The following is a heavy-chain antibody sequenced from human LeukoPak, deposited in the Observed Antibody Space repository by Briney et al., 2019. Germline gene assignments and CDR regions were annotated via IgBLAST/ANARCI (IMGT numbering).Heavy chain of an antibody. V-gene: IGHV4-34*01. J-gene: IGHJ4*02. CDR1: GGSFSGYY. Sequence: SETLSLTCAVYGGSFSGYYRSWIRQPPGKGLEWIGEINHSGSTNYNPSLKSRVTISVDTSKNQFSLKLSSVTAADTAVYYCARDPIHNWNDSGDYWGQGTLVTVSS. D-gene: IGHD1-1*01. CDR2: INHSGST. CDR3: ARDPIHNWNDSGDY.